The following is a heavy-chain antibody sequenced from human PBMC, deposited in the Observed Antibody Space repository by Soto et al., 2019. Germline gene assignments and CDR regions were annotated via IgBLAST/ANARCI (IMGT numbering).Heavy chain of an antibody. CDR2: ISGSGGST. D-gene: IGHD6-13*01. CDR1: GVTFSNYA. V-gene: IGHV3-23*01. J-gene: IGHJ4*02. CDR3: AKLEPIYKYSSNL. Sequence: PGGSLRLSCAASGVTFSNYAMTWVRQAPGKGLEWVSGISGSGGSTYYADSVKGRFTISRDNSKNTLYLQMNSLRAEDTAVYYCAKLEPIYKYSSNLWGQGTLVTVSS.